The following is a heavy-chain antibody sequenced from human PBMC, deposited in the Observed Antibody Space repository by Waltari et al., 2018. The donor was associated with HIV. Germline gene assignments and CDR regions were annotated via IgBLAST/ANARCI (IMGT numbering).Heavy chain of an antibody. J-gene: IGHJ4*02. CDR2: IRTKANSYAT. CDR1: GFTCSRYT. V-gene: IGHV3-73*01. D-gene: IGHD6-19*01. CDR3: TRLVAAVAGTGY. Sequence: ELQLVVFGGGWVQPGGSLKLSWAASGFTCSRYTLHWVRQASGKGLECVGRIRTKANSYATAYAASVKGRFIISRDDSKNTAYLQMNNLKAEDTAVYYCTRLVAAVAGTGYWGQGTLVTVSS.